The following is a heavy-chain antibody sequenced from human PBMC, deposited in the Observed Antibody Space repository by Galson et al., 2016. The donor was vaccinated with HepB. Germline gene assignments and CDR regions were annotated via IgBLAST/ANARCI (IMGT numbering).Heavy chain of an antibody. J-gene: IGHJ4*02. Sequence: SVKVSCKASGYTFTSYGISWVRQAPGQGLEWMGWISAYNGNTNYAQKLQGRVTMTTDTSTSTAYMELRSLRSDDTAVYYWAREDSSSWLGDYGGQGILVTVSS. CDR1: GYTFTSYG. CDR2: ISAYNGNT. V-gene: IGHV1-18*01. CDR3: AREDSSSWLGDY. D-gene: IGHD6-13*01.